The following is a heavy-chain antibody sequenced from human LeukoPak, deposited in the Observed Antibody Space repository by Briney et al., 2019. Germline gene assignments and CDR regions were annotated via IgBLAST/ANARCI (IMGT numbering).Heavy chain of an antibody. D-gene: IGHD3-22*01. Sequence: GGSLRLSCAASGFTFTSYGIHWVRQAPGKGLEWVAFIRYDGSNKYYADSVKGRFAISRDNSKNTLYPQMNSLRAEDTAVYYCAKGIEYYYDKSTTGTLNFDYWGQGTLVTVSS. CDR2: IRYDGSNK. J-gene: IGHJ4*02. V-gene: IGHV3-30*02. CDR3: AKGIEYYYDKSTTGTLNFDY. CDR1: GFTFTSYG.